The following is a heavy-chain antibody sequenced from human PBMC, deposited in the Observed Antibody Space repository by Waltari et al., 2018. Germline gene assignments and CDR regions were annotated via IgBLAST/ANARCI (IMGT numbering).Heavy chain of an antibody. J-gene: IGHJ4*02. Sequence: QVHLVESGGGVVQPGRSLRLSCAASGSTFSSSGMHWFRQAPGKGLEWVALISYDGSNKYYADSVKGRFTISRDNSKNTLYLQMSSLRAEDTAVYYCAKVSGSIRDRRGSPPGDYWGQGTLVTVSS. D-gene: IGHD3-10*01. CDR3: AKVSGSIRDRRGSPPGDY. CDR1: GSTFSSSG. V-gene: IGHV3-30*18. CDR2: ISYDGSNK.